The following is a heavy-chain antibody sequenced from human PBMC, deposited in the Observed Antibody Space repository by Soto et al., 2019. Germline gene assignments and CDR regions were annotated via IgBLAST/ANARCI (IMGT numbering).Heavy chain of an antibody. CDR3: ARGRYGDY. D-gene: IGHD1-1*01. V-gene: IGHV1-18*01. J-gene: IGHJ4*02. Sequence: QVHLVQSGAEVKKPGASVKVSCKGSGYACTTYGITWVRQAPGQGLEWMGWSSAHNGNTNYEQKLQGRVTVTRDTSTSTAYMELRRLRSDDTAVYYCARGRYGDYWGQGALVTVSS. CDR1: GYACTTYG. CDR2: SSAHNGNT.